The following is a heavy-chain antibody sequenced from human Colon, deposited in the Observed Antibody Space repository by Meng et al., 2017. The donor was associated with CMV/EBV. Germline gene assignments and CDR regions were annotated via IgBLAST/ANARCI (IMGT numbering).Heavy chain of an antibody. CDR2: ISAYNGNT. CDR1: GYTFTSYG. V-gene: IGHV1-18*01. J-gene: IGHJ5*02. D-gene: IGHD5-24*01. CDR3: ARGEGYYDR. Sequence: QVQLMQSGAEVKKPGASVKVSCKASGYTFTSYGITWVRQAPGQGLEWLGWISAYNGNTNYAERFEGRVTMTTDTDASTVFMELRSLTSDDTAEYYCARGEGYYDRWGQGTPVTVSS.